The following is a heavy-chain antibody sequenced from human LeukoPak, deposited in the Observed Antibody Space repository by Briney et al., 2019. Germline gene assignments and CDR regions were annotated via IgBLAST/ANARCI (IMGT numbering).Heavy chain of an antibody. CDR1: GGAIGNDNFY. V-gene: IGHV4-39*01. Sequence: SETLSLTCTVSGGAIGNDNFYWGWVRQPPGKGLEWVGSINYSGTTYYNPSLRSRVSISVDTSRTQFFLRLNSVTAADTAVYYCARLFDSWGQGILVTVSS. CDR2: INYSGTT. J-gene: IGHJ4*02. CDR3: ARLFDS.